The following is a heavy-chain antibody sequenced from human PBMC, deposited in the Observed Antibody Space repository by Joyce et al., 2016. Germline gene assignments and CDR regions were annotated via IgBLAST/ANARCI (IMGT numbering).Heavy chain of an antibody. V-gene: IGHV3-21*02. CDR2: ISGDRRFI. Sequence: EVQLVESGGGLVKPGGSLKISCAASGFMFSTSSMSWFRQAPGKGLECVSAISGDRRFIFHADSVRGRFTVSRDNAENSLYLQMKSLRVEDTAVYFCARGGLVYDYSMDVWSQGTTVIVSS. D-gene: IGHD2-21*01. J-gene: IGHJ6*02. CDR3: ARGGLVYDYSMDV. CDR1: GFMFSTSS.